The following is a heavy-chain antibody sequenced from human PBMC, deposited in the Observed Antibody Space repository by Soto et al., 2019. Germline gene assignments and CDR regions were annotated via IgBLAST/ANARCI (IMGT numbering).Heavy chain of an antibody. J-gene: IGHJ4*02. Sequence: TLSLTCTVSGGSISSGGCYWSWIRQHPGKGLEWIGYIYYSGSTYYNPSLKSRVTISVDTSKNQFSLKLSSVTAADTAVYYCARDPLYGSGIVQTQTTIRWGQGTLVTVSS. CDR2: IYYSGST. D-gene: IGHD3-10*01. CDR3: ARDPLYGSGIVQTQTTIR. V-gene: IGHV4-31*03. CDR1: GGSISSGGCY.